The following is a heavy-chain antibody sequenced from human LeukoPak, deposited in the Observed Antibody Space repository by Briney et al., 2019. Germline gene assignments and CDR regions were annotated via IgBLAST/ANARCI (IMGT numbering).Heavy chain of an antibody. Sequence: EASVKVSCKASGYTFTAYYMHWVRQAPGQGLEWMGWINPNSGGTHYAQKFQGRVTMTRDTSISAGYMELSRLRSDDTAVYYCARDAHSSSSLLDMDVWGQGTTVTVSS. CDR2: INPNSGGT. V-gene: IGHV1-2*02. CDR1: GYTFTAYY. CDR3: ARDAHSSSSLLDMDV. D-gene: IGHD6-6*01. J-gene: IGHJ6*02.